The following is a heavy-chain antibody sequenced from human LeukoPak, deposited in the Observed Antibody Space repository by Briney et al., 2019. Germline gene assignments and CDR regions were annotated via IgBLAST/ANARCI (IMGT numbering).Heavy chain of an antibody. CDR2: ISSSGSTI. CDR1: GFTFSSYE. J-gene: IGHJ2*01. CDR3: ARDLKRAGYWYFDL. Sequence: QSGGSLRLSCAASGFTFSSYEMNWVRQAPGKGLEWVSYISSSGSTIYYADSVKGRFTISRDNAKNSLYLQMNSLRAEDTAVYYCARDLKRAGYWYFDLWGRGTLVTVSS. D-gene: IGHD3-9*01. V-gene: IGHV3-48*03.